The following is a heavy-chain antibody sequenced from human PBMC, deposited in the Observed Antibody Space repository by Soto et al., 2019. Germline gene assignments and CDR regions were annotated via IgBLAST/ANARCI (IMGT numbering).Heavy chain of an antibody. CDR3: AIRGLSNNDY. CDR1: GFSFSANA. Sequence: DVQLLESGGGLVQPGGSLRLSCVASGFSFSANAMTWVRQAPGKGLEWVASILHIGDSAYYADSVKGRFTISRDNSKRTLYLQMNSVRSEDTAVYYCAIRGLSNNDYWGQGTLVTVSS. J-gene: IGHJ4*02. V-gene: IGHV3-23*01. D-gene: IGHD1-1*01. CDR2: ILHIGDSA.